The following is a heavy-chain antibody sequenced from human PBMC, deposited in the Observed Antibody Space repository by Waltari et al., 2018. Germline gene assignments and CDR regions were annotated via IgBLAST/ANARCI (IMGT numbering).Heavy chain of an antibody. CDR1: RYSISSGYY. V-gene: IGHV4-38-2*02. CDR3: ARDPGYSSSSPPY. D-gene: IGHD6-13*01. Sequence: QVQLQESGPGLVKPSETLSLTCTVSRYSISSGYYWGWIRQSPGKGLEWIGSIYYSGSTYYNPSLKSRVTISVDTSKNQFSLKLSSVTAADTAVYYCARDPGYSSSSPPYWGQGTLVTVSS. J-gene: IGHJ4*02. CDR2: IYYSGST.